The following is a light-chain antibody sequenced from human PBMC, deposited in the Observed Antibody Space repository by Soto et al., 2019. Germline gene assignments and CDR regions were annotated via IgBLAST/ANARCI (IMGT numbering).Light chain of an antibody. CDR2: GAS. CDR3: QKYNSAPRT. CDR1: QSVGNN. V-gene: IGKV3-15*01. Sequence: EIVMTQSPVTLSVSPGERVTLSCRASQSVGNNLAWHQQKPGQAPRLLIYGASTRATGFPARFSGSGSGTEFTLTISSLQSEDFATYYCQKYNSAPRTFGQGTKVDI. J-gene: IGKJ1*01.